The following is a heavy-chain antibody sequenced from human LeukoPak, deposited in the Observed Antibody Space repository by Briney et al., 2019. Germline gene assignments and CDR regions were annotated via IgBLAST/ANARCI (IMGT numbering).Heavy chain of an antibody. CDR3: ARRRVSIAARYYFDY. J-gene: IGHJ4*02. V-gene: IGHV4-34*01. Sequence: PSETLSLTCAVYGGSFSGYYWSWIRQPPGKGLEWIGEINHSGSTSYNPSLKSRVTISVDTSKNQFSLKLSSVTAADTAVYYCARRRVSIAARYYFDYWGQGTLVTVSS. CDR2: INHSGST. D-gene: IGHD6-6*01. CDR1: GGSFSGYY.